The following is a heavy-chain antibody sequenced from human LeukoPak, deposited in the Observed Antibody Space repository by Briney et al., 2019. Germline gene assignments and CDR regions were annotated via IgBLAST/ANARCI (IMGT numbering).Heavy chain of an antibody. CDR1: GYSFTSYW. CDR3: ARQEMATINYYYYYGMDV. Sequence: GESLKISCKGSGYSFTSYWIGWVRQMPGKGLEWMGIIYPGDSDTRYSPSFQGQVTISADKSISTAYLQWSSLKASDTAMYYCARQEMATINYYYYYGMDVWGQGTTVTVSS. CDR2: IYPGDSDT. D-gene: IGHD5-24*01. V-gene: IGHV5-51*01. J-gene: IGHJ6*02.